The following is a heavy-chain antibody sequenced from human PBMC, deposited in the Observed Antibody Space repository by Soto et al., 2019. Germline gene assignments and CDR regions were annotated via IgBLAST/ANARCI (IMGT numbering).Heavy chain of an antibody. Sequence: QVQLVQSGAEVKKPGASVKVSCKASGYTFTSYGISWVRQAPGQGLEWMGWISAYNGNTKYAQKLQGRVTTTTDTARSTADMELRSLRSDDTAVYYGARDLGGSYYAPVDYWGQGTLVTVSS. V-gene: IGHV1-18*01. CDR1: GYTFTSYG. CDR2: ISAYNGNT. D-gene: IGHD1-26*01. J-gene: IGHJ4*02. CDR3: ARDLGGSYYAPVDY.